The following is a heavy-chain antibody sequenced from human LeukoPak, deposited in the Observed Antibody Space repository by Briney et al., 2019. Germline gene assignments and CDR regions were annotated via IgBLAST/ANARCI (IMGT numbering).Heavy chain of an antibody. V-gene: IGHV3-7*01. CDR2: IKQDGNEK. Sequence: GGSLRLSCAASGFTFYTYSTNWVRQAPGKGLEWVANIKQDGNEKYSADSVKGRFTISRDNAKNSLDLQMNSLRAEDTAVYYCARDTLGEGEDANYAVYYFDYWDQGSVVTVSS. CDR1: GFTFYTYS. J-gene: IGHJ4*02. CDR3: ARDTLGEGEDANYAVYYFDY. D-gene: IGHD4/OR15-4a*01.